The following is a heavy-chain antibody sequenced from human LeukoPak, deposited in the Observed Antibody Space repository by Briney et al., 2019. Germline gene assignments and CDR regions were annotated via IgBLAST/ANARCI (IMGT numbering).Heavy chain of an antibody. CDR3: ARDSGGYQADY. J-gene: IGHJ4*02. Sequence: ASVKVSCKASGSNFTGFYINWVRQTPGQGLEWMGRINPNSGGTNYAQKFQGRVTMTRDTSISTAYMELSRLRSDDTAVYYCARDSGGYQADYWGQGTLVTVSS. CDR1: GSNFTGFY. V-gene: IGHV1-2*06. D-gene: IGHD2-8*02. CDR2: INPNSGGT.